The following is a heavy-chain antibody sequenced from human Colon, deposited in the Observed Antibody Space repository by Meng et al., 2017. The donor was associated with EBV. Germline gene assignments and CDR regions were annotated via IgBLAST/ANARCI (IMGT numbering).Heavy chain of an antibody. CDR1: GFTFSDHY. CDR3: TRGRTEYIYSGYD. V-gene: IGHV3-72*01. D-gene: IGHD2-21*01. J-gene: IGHJ4*02. CDR2: SRSKDNNYIT. Sequence: GEGGGGLVQAGGSLRLSCATSGFTFSDHYMDWVRQAPGKGLEWVGRSRSKDNNYITEYVASVKGRFTISRDDSENSLHLQMNSLKTEDTAVYFCTRGRTEYIYSGYDWGQGALVTVSS.